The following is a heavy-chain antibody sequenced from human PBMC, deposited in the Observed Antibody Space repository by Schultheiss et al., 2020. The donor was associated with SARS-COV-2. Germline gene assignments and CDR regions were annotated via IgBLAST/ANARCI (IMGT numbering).Heavy chain of an antibody. CDR3: ARAMAVGATQAFDY. J-gene: IGHJ4*02. CDR2: INPNSGGT. V-gene: IGHV1-2*04. CDR1: GYTFTGYY. D-gene: IGHD1-26*01. Sequence: ASVKVSCKASGYTFTGYYMHWVRQAPGQGLEWMGWINPNSGGTNYAQKFQGWVTMTRDTSISTAYMELSRLRSDDTAVYYCARAMAVGATQAFDYWGQGTLVTVSS.